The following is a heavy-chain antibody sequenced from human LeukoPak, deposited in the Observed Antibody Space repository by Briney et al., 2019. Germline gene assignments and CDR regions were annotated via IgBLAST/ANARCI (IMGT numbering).Heavy chain of an antibody. J-gene: IGHJ5*02. V-gene: IGHV3-7*01. Sequence: GGSLRLSCAASGFTFSSYWMSWVRQAPGKGLEWVANIKQDGSEKYYVDSVKGRFTISRGNAKNSLYLQMNSLRAEDTAVYYCARDRQDIVVVPAAKSFDPWGQGTLVTVSS. CDR1: GFTFSSYW. D-gene: IGHD2-2*01. CDR2: IKQDGSEK. CDR3: ARDRQDIVVVPAAKSFDP.